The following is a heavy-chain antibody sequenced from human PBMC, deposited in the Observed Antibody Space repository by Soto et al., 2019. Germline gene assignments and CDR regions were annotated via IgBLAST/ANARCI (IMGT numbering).Heavy chain of an antibody. CDR3: AKIATIFGVVGSRQVNWFDP. CDR2: ISGSGGST. D-gene: IGHD3-3*01. CDR1: AFTFRSYA. J-gene: IGHJ5*02. Sequence: PGGSLRLSCLAPAFTFRSYAMTWVRQGAGRGMGWVAAISGSGGSTYYADSVQGRFTISRDNSKHTPYLQMNSLRAEDPAVYYCAKIATIFGVVGSRQVNWFDPWGQGTLVTVSS. V-gene: IGHV3-23*01.